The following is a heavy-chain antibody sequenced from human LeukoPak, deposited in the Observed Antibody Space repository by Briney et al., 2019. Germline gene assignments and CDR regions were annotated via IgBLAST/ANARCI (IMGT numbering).Heavy chain of an antibody. J-gene: IGHJ6*02. Sequence: PGGSLRLSCAASGFTVSSNYMSWVRQAPGKGLEWVSVIYSGGSTYYADSVKGRFTISRDNSKNTLYLQMNSLRAEDTAVYYCAKGTSSSGVYGMDVWGQGTTVTVSS. CDR3: AKGTSSSGVYGMDV. CDR1: GFTVSSNY. D-gene: IGHD6-6*01. CDR2: IYSGGST. V-gene: IGHV3-53*01.